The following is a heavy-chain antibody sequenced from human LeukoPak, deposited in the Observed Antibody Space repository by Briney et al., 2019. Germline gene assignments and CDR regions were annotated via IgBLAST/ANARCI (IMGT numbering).Heavy chain of an antibody. CDR2: IYTSGST. V-gene: IGHV4-61*02. J-gene: IGHJ6*02. CDR3: ARDGADGPLYYYGMDV. Sequence: PSQTLSLTCTVSGGSISSGSYYWSWIRQPAGKGLEWIGRIYTSGSTNYNPSLKSRVTITVDTSKNQFSLKLSSVTAADTAVYYCARDGADGPLYYYGMDVWGQGTPVTVSS. CDR1: GGSISSGSYY. D-gene: IGHD3-16*01.